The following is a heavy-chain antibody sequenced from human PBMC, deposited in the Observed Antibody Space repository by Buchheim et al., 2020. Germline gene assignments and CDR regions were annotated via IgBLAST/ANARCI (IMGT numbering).Heavy chain of an antibody. Sequence: EVQLLESGGGLVQPGGSLRLSCAASGFTFSSYAMSWIRQAPGKGLEWVSAISGSGGSTYYADSVKGRFTISRDNSKKTLYLQMNSLRAEDTAVYYCAKGGNYDFWSGYNGFDPWGQGTL. D-gene: IGHD3-3*01. J-gene: IGHJ5*02. CDR2: ISGSGGST. V-gene: IGHV3-23*01. CDR3: AKGGNYDFWSGYNGFDP. CDR1: GFTFSSYA.